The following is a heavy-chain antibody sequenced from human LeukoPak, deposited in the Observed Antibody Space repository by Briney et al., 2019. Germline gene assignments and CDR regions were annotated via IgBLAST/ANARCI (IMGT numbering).Heavy chain of an antibody. D-gene: IGHD6-13*01. CDR3: ARAGIAAAGINP. CDR2: INHSGST. Sequence: SETLPLTCAVYGGSFSGYYWSWIRQPPGKGLEWIGEINHSGSTNYNPSLKSRVTISVDTSKNQFSLKLSSVTAADTAVYYCARAGIAAAGINPWGQGTLVTVSS. J-gene: IGHJ5*02. CDR1: GGSFSGYY. V-gene: IGHV4-34*01.